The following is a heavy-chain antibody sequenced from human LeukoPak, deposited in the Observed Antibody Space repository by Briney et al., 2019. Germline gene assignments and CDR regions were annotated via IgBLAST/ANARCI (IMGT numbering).Heavy chain of an antibody. Sequence: GGSLRLSCAASGFTVSSNYMSWVRQAPGKGLEWVSVIYSGGSTYYADSVKGRFTISRDNAKHSLYLQMNSLRAEDTAVYYCARWGVYPYSFDYWGQGTLVTVSS. J-gene: IGHJ4*02. V-gene: IGHV3-66*01. CDR2: IYSGGST. D-gene: IGHD2-8*01. CDR3: ARWGVYPYSFDY. CDR1: GFTVSSNY.